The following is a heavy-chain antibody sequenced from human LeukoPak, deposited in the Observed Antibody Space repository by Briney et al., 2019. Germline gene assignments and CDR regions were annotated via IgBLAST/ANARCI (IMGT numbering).Heavy chain of an antibody. D-gene: IGHD5-18*01. V-gene: IGHV1-69*02. Sequence: SVKVSCKASGGTLSSYTISWVRQAPGQGLEWMGRIIPILGIANYAQKFQGRVTITADKSTSTAYMELSSLRSKDTAVYYCALWPRGYSLIFDYWGQGTLVTVS. J-gene: IGHJ4*02. CDR2: IIPILGIA. CDR3: ALWPRGYSLIFDY. CDR1: GGTLSSYT.